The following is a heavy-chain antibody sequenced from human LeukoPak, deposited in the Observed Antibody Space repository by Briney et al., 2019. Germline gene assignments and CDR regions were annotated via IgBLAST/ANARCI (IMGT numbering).Heavy chain of an antibody. D-gene: IGHD4/OR15-4a*01. CDR3: ARDRSPVVITISAALDI. CDR1: GFPFSDFA. Sequence: GGSLRLSCAACGFPFSDFAITWIRQAPGKGLEWISKTSDNGITKHYADSVKGRFTISRDNAQNSVFLHMRSLRAEDTAVYYCARDRSPVVITISAALDIWGQGAMVTVSS. CDR2: TSDNGITK. J-gene: IGHJ3*02. V-gene: IGHV3-11*01.